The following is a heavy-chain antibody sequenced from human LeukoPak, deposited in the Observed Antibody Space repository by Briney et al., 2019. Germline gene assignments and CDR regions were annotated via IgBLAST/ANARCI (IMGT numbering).Heavy chain of an antibody. CDR2: FDPEDGET. D-gene: IGHD3-9*01. J-gene: IGHJ5*02. CDR3: ATTTYDILTGRNPNRFDP. CDR1: GYTLTELS. V-gene: IGHV1-24*01. Sequence: GASVKVPCKVSGYTLTELSMHWVRQAPGKGLEWMGGFDPEDGETIYAQKFQGRVTMTEDTSTDTAYMELSSLRSEDTAVYYCATTTYDILTGRNPNRFDPWGQGTLVTVSS.